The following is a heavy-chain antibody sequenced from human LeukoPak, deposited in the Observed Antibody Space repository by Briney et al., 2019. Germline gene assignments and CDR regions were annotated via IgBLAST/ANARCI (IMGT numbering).Heavy chain of an antibody. CDR1: GFTFSNYE. V-gene: IGHV3-48*03. CDR2: ISSGGRTI. CDR3: ARGEGTVPAAMHDY. J-gene: IGHJ4*02. Sequence: GGSLRLSCAASGFTFSNYEMNWVRQAPGKGLEWVSYISSGGRTIYYADSVKGRFTISRDNSKNTLYLQMNSLRAEDTAVYYCARGEGTVPAAMHDYWGQGTLVTVSS. D-gene: IGHD2-2*01.